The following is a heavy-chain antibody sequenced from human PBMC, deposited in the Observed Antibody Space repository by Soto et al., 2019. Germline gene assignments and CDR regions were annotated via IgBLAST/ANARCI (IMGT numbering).Heavy chain of an antibody. V-gene: IGHV1-8*01. CDR2: RNPNSGHT. CDR3: ARRGYSSSWYYYHYYGMEV. Sequence: QVQLVQSGAEVKKPGASVKVSCKASGYTFTSYDINWVRQDTGQGNEWMGWRNPNSGHTGFAQKFQGRVTMTRNTSIRTAYMELSRLRSEETAIYYIARRGYSSSWYYYHYYGMEVWGQGTTVTVSS. D-gene: IGHD6-13*01. CDR1: GYTFTSYD. J-gene: IGHJ6*02.